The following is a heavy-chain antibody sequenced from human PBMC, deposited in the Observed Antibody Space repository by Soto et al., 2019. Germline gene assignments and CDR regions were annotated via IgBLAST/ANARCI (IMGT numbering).Heavy chain of an antibody. CDR1: GYIFTTYW. J-gene: IGHJ3*02. Sequence: GESLKISCKGSGYIFTTYWIAWVRQRPGKGLEWMGIIYPGDSDTRYSPSFQGQVTISADKSISTAYLQWSSLKASDTAMYYCPRPLLWFGSRDAAFVIWGQGTMDDVSS. CDR2: IYPGDSDT. V-gene: IGHV5-51*01. CDR3: PRPLLWFGSRDAAFVI. D-gene: IGHD3-10*01.